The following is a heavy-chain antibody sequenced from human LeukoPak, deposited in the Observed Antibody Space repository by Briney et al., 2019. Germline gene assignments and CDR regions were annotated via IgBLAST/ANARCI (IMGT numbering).Heavy chain of an antibody. CDR1: GFTVSSNY. D-gene: IGHD2-2*01. Sequence: PGGSLRLSCAASGFTVSSNYMSWVRQAPGKGPEWVSVIYSGGSTYYADSVKGRFTISRDNSKNTLYLQMNSLRAEDTAVYYCARGNIVVVPAADNWFDPWGQGTLVTVSS. CDR3: ARGNIVVVPAADNWFDP. CDR2: IYSGGST. V-gene: IGHV3-66*02. J-gene: IGHJ5*02.